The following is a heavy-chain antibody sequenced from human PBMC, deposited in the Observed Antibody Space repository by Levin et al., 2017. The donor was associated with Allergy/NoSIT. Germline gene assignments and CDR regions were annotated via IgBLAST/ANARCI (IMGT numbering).Heavy chain of an antibody. CDR1: GITFNNAW. J-gene: IGHJ2*01. CDR3: ATDRLYFDL. CDR2: IKARRDGGTI. Sequence: PGGSLRLSCTASGITFNNAWMNWVRQAPGKGLEWVGRIKARRDGGTIDYTAPVKGRFTISRDDSLNTMYLQMSSLKTEDTAVYYCATDRLYFDLWGRGTLVTVSS. V-gene: IGHV3-15*01.